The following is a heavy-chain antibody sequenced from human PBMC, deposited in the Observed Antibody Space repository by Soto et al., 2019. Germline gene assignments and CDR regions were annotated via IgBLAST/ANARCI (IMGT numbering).Heavy chain of an antibody. J-gene: IGHJ4*02. V-gene: IGHV3-7*01. CDR3: ALGFLEWLRYPPPLFDL. CDR2: IKQDGSQK. D-gene: IGHD3-3*01. Sequence: GGSLRLSCAASGFTFSGFWMSWVRQAPGKGLEWVANIKQDGSQKYYVDSVEGRFTISRDNAKNSLYLQMNSLRAEDTAVYYCALGFLEWLRYPPPLFDLWGQGSLVTVSS. CDR1: GFTFSGFW.